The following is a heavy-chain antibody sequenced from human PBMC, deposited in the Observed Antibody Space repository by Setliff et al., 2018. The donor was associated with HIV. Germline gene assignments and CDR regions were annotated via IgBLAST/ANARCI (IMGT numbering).Heavy chain of an antibody. CDR2: IYSGYST. Sequence: GESLKISCAASGFTVSSNYMSWVRQAPGKGLERVSVIYSGYSTYYADSVKGRFTISRDNSKNTLYLQMNSLRVDDTAVYYCAREAGYGEQWLISGFPWGQGTLVTVSS. J-gene: IGHJ5*02. CDR3: AREAGYGEQWLISGFP. V-gene: IGHV3-66*02. CDR1: GFTVSSNY. D-gene: IGHD6-19*01.